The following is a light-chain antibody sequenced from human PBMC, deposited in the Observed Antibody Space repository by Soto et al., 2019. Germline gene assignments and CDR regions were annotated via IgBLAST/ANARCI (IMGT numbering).Light chain of an antibody. J-gene: IGKJ4*01. CDR2: GAS. V-gene: IGKV3-15*01. CDR1: QSVSSN. CDR3: QQYNNWPFT. Sequence: EIVMTQSPATLSVSPGERATLSCRASQSVSSNLAWYQQKPGQAPRLLISGASTRATGIPARFSGSGSGTEFTLTISSLQSEDFAAYYCQQYNNWPFTFGGGTKVEIK.